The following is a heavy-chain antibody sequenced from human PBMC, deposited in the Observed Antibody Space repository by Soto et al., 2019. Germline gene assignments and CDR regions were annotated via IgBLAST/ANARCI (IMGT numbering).Heavy chain of an antibody. Sequence: RASVKVSCKASGYTFTGYYMHWVRQAPGQGLEWMGWIDPNSGGTNYAQKFQGRVTMTRDTSISTAYMELSRLRSDDTAVYYCARDIADYGGNPTLGAFDIWGQGTMVTVSS. J-gene: IGHJ3*02. CDR3: ARDIADYGGNPTLGAFDI. V-gene: IGHV1-2*02. D-gene: IGHD4-17*01. CDR1: GYTFTGYY. CDR2: IDPNSGGT.